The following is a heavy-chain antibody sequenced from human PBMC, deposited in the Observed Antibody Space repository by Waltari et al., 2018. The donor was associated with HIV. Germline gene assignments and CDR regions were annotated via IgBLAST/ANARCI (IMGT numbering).Heavy chain of an antibody. D-gene: IGHD6-13*01. CDR3: ASHGIAAAGTLGDPPSFDY. J-gene: IGHJ4*02. V-gene: IGHV1-2*02. Sequence: QVQLVQSGAEVKKPGASVKVSCKASGYTFTGYYMHWVRQAPGTGLEWMGWINPNSGGTNYAQKFQGRVTMTRDTSISTAYMELSRLRSDDTAVYYCASHGIAAAGTLGDPPSFDYWGQGTLVTVSS. CDR2: INPNSGGT. CDR1: GYTFTGYY.